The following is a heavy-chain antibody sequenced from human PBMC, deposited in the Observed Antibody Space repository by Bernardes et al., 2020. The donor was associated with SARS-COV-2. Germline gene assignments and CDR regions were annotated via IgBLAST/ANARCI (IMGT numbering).Heavy chain of an antibody. CDR3: ARKTGHDYGMDV. CDR1: GFTSSTYW. J-gene: IGHJ6*02. CDR2: INSDGSNT. Sequence: GWSLRLSCTASGFTSSTYWMHWVRQAPGKGLVWVSRINSDGSNTIYADSVKGRFTISRDSSKNTVYLQMNSLRAEDTAVYYCARKTGHDYGMDVWGQGTTVTVSS. V-gene: IGHV3-74*01.